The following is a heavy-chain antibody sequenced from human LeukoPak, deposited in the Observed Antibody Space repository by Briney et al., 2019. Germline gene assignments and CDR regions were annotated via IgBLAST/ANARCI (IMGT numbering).Heavy chain of an antibody. CDR2: IYHSGST. CDR3: ATLTTVVIAYYFDY. J-gene: IGHJ4*02. V-gene: IGHV4-4*09. CDR1: GGSFSGYY. Sequence: PSETLSLTCAVYGGSFSGYYWSWIRQPPGKGLEWIGYIYHSGSTDYNPSLKSRVTISVDTSKSQFSLKLTSVTAADTAVYYCATLTTVVIAYYFDYWGQGTLVTVSS. D-gene: IGHD4-23*01.